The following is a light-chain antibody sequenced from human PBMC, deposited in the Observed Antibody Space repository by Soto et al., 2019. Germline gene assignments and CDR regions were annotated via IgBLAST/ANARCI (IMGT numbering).Light chain of an antibody. V-gene: IGKV1-5*03. CDR3: QHYNDYSWT. CDR1: QSISIW. Sequence: DIHMTQSPSTLSASVGDRVTITCRASQSISIWLAWYQQKPGKAPNLLIYKTSSLESGVPSRVSGSGSGTEFTLTISSLQPDDFATSYCQHYNDYSWTFGQGTKVEIK. J-gene: IGKJ1*01. CDR2: KTS.